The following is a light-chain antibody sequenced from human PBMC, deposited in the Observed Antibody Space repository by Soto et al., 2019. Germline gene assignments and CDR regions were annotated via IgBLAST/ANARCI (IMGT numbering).Light chain of an antibody. Sequence: DIQMTQSPSSLSASVGDRVTITCRASQVISSRLVWYQQKPGNAPKLLIYKASTLQTGVPSRFSGSESGTEFTLTISSLQPEDFATYYCQQASSFPFTFGGGTEVQIK. V-gene: IGKV1-12*01. J-gene: IGKJ4*01. CDR1: QVISSR. CDR3: QQASSFPFT. CDR2: KAS.